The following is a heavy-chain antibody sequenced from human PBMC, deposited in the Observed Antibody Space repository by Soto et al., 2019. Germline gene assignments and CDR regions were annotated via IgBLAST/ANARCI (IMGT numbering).Heavy chain of an antibody. V-gene: IGHV4-59*12. Sequence: TSETLSLTCTVSGGSISRYFWSWIRQSPGKGLEWIGYIFYTGSTTYNPSLKSRVTISIDTSKNQFSLKLSSVTAADTAVYYCARGHGTRENWFAPWGQGSLVIASS. D-gene: IGHD4-17*01. CDR1: GGSISRYF. J-gene: IGHJ5*02. CDR2: IFYTGST. CDR3: ARGHGTRENWFAP.